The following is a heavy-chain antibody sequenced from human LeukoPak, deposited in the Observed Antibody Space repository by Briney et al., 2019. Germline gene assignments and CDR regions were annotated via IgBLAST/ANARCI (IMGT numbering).Heavy chain of an antibody. CDR1: GGSISSYY. J-gene: IGHJ3*02. CDR2: IYYSGST. Sequence: SETLSLTCTVSGGSISSYYWNWIRQPPGKGLEWIGYIYYSGSTNYNTSLKSRVIISIDTSKNQISLKLTSVTAADTAVYYCARDLRYFDWSLNAFDIWGQGTMVTISS. V-gene: IGHV4-59*01. CDR3: ARDLRYFDWSLNAFDI. D-gene: IGHD3-9*01.